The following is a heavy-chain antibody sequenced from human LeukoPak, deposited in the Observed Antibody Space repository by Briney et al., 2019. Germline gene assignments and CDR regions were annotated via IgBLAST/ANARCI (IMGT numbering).Heavy chain of an antibody. CDR1: GGSISSYY. J-gene: IGHJ4*02. D-gene: IGHD3-10*01. CDR3: AVVRGDTFDY. V-gene: IGHV4-59*01. Sequence: TLSLTCTVSGGSISSYYWSWIRQPPGKGLEWIGYIYYSGSTNYNPSLKSRVTISVDTSKNQFSLKLSSVTAADTAVYYCAVVRGDTFDYWGQGTLVTVSS. CDR2: IYYSGST.